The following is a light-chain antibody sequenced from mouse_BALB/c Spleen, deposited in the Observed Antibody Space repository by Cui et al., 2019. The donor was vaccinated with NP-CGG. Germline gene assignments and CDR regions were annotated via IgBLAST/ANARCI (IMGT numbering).Light chain of an antibody. J-gene: IGLJ1*01. V-gene: IGLV1*01. CDR1: TGAVTTSNY. CDR2: GTN. Sequence: AVLTQASAFTTSPGETVTLTCRSSTGAVTTSNYANWVQEKPDHLFTGLIGGTNNRAPGVPARFSGSLIGDKAALTITGAQTEDEAIYFCALWYSNHWVFGGGTKLTVL. CDR3: ALWYSNHWV.